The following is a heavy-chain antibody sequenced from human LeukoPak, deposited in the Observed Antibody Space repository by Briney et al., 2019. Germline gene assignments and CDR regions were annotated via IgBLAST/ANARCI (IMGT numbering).Heavy chain of an antibody. CDR3: AREYYYGSGSYSP. Sequence: GGSPRLSCTASGFTFSSYAMTWVRQAPEKGLEWVSAISGSATVAYHADSVKGRFTISRDNSKNTLYLQMNSLRAEDTALYYCAREYYYGSGSYSPWGQGILVTVSS. CDR1: GFTFSSYA. J-gene: IGHJ5*02. CDR2: ISGSATVA. D-gene: IGHD3-10*01. V-gene: IGHV3-23*01.